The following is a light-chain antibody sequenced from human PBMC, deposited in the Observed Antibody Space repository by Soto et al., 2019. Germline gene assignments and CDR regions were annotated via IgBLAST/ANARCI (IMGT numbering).Light chain of an antibody. Sequence: QLVLTQPPSVSGAPGQRVTISCTGSSSNIGAGYDVHWYQQLPGTAPKLLIYGNTNRPSGVPDRFSGSKSDTSASLAITGLQAEDEADYYCQSFDSSLSAYVFGTGTKLTVL. CDR1: SSNIGAGYD. J-gene: IGLJ1*01. CDR3: QSFDSSLSAYV. CDR2: GNT. V-gene: IGLV1-40*01.